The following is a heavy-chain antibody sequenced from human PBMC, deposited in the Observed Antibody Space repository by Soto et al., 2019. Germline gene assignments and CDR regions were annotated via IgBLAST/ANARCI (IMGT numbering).Heavy chain of an antibody. V-gene: IGHV3-23*01. CDR1: RFTFSTYK. Sequence: GGSLILSWLSSRFTFSTYKMKWVRQAPGKGLEWVSTISGSGGTTYYSDSVKCRFTISRDNSKSALYLQLRSLPVEDTALYFCAQNSARPPPKTHFPHWRQGALVTVPS. D-gene: IGHD3-3*02. J-gene: IGHJ1*01. CDR2: ISGSGGTT. CDR3: AQNSARPPPKTHFPH.